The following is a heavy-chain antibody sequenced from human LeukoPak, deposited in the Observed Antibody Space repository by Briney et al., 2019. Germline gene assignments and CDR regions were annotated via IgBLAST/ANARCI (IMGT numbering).Heavy chain of an antibody. CDR2: ISGSGGST. J-gene: IGHJ4*02. Sequence: GGSLRLSCAVSGFAFSSYAMSWVRQAPGKGLEWVSAISGSGGSTYYADSVKGRFTISRDNSKNTLYLQMNSLRAEDTAVYYCAKAHIGIQLWSFDYWGQGTLVTVSS. V-gene: IGHV3-23*01. CDR1: GFAFSSYA. CDR3: AKAHIGIQLWSFDY. D-gene: IGHD5-18*01.